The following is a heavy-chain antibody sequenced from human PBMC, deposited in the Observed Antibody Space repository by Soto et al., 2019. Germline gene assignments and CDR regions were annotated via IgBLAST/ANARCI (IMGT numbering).Heavy chain of an antibody. D-gene: IGHD5-12*01. J-gene: IGHJ4*02. CDR3: ARDLGGYGLFDY. V-gene: IGHV1-69*04. CDR2: IIPILDIA. CDR1: GGTFSSYT. Sequence: SVKVSCKASGGTFSSYTISWVRQAPGQGLEWMGRIIPILDIAKYAQKLQGRDKNTTDKSTSTAFLELSSLRSEDTVVYYCARDLGGYGLFDYLGQGTLVTVSS.